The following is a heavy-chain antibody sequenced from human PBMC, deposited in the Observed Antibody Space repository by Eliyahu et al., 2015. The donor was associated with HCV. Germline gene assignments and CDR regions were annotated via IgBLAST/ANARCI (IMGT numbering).Heavy chain of an antibody. D-gene: IGHD3-10*01. CDR2: INHSGST. V-gene: IGHV4-34*01. J-gene: IGHJ4*02. CDR1: GGSFSGYY. Sequence: QVQLQQWGAGLLKPSETLSLTCAVYGGSFSGYYWSWIRQPPGKGLEWIGEINHSGSTNYNPSLKSRVTISVDTSKNQFSLKLSSVTAADTAVYYCARTAYGSGSYARWGQGTLVTVSS. CDR3: ARTAYGSGSYAR.